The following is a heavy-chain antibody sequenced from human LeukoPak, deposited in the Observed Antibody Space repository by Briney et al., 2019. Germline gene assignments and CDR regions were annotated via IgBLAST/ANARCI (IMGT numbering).Heavy chain of an antibody. CDR1: GFTFSSYA. D-gene: IGHD2-2*01. CDR2: ISYEGAYK. V-gene: IGHV3-30*04. Sequence: GGSLRLSCAASGFTFSSYAMSWVRQAPGKGLEWVATISYEGAYKFYADSVKGRCTISRDNSMNTLYLQMNSLSAEDTAVYYCARMGYCTSTTCYHYFEYWGQGTLVIVSS. J-gene: IGHJ4*02. CDR3: ARMGYCTSTTCYHYFEY.